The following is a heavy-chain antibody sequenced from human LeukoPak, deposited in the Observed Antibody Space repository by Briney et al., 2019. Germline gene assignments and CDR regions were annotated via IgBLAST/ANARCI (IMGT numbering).Heavy chain of an antibody. J-gene: IGHJ5*02. CDR2: ISAYNGNT. D-gene: IGHD6-13*01. CDR3: ARGIGQHLQNWFDP. V-gene: IGHV1-18*01. CDR1: GYTFTIYG. Sequence: ASVKVSCKASGYTFTIYGISWVRQAPGQGLECIRWISAYNGNTNYAQKLQGRVTMTTDTSTSTAYMELRSLRSEDTAVYYCARGIGQHLQNWFDPWGQGTLVTVSS.